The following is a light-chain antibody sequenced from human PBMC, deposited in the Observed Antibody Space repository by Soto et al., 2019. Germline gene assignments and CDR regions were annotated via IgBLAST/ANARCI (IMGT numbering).Light chain of an antibody. CDR1: SSDIGGYNY. CDR2: DVT. CDR3: SSYTSSTTFV. V-gene: IGLV2-14*03. Sequence: QSALTQPASVSGSPGQSITISCTGTSSDIGGYNYVSWYQQHPGKAPKLLISDVTNRPSGVSNRFSGSRSANTASLTISGLQAEDEAEYYCSSYTSSTTFVFGPGTKVTVL. J-gene: IGLJ1*01.